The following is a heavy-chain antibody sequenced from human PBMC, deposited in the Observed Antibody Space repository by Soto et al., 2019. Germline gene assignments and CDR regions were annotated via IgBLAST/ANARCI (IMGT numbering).Heavy chain of an antibody. D-gene: IGHD6-19*01. Sequence: PGGSLRLSCAASEFTFRNYAMSWVRQAPGKGLEWVSRINSDGSSTSYADSVKGRFTISRDNAKNTLYLQMNSLRAEDTAVYYCTRAPRGIIVAPDYWGQGTLVTVS. CDR1: EFTFRNYA. CDR3: TRAPRGIIVAPDY. J-gene: IGHJ4*02. CDR2: INSDGSST. V-gene: IGHV3-74*01.